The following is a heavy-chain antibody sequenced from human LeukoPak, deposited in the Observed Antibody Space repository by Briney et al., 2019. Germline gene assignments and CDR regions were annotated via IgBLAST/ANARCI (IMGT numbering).Heavy chain of an antibody. Sequence: SQTLSLTCTVSGGSISSGSYYWSWIRQPAGKGLGWIGRIYTSGSTNYNPSLKSRVTISVDTSKNQFSLKLSSVTAADTAVYYCARDVGYDAFDIWGQGTMVTVSS. CDR1: GGSISSGSYY. V-gene: IGHV4-61*02. J-gene: IGHJ3*02. D-gene: IGHD1-26*01. CDR2: IYTSGST. CDR3: ARDVGYDAFDI.